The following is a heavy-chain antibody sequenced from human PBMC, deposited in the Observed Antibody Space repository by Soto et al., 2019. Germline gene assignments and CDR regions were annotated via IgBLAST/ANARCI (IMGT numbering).Heavy chain of an antibody. Sequence: SETLSLTCTVSGGSISGYYWSWIRQHPGKGLEWIGYIYYSGSTYYNPSLKSRVTISVDPSKNQFSLKLSSVTAADTAVYYCARVRYCSGGSCYPRFDPWGQGTLVT. J-gene: IGHJ5*02. CDR3: ARVRYCSGGSCYPRFDP. D-gene: IGHD2-15*01. CDR2: IYYSGST. V-gene: IGHV4-31*03. CDR1: GGSISGYY.